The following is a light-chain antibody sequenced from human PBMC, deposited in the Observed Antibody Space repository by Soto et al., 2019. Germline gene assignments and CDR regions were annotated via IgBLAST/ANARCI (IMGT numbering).Light chain of an antibody. CDR1: QSVSRW. CDR3: HQRQSWPRT. CDR2: DAS. V-gene: IGKV1-5*01. Sequence: DIQMNQSPSNPSASVGSRVTITCLASQSVSRWLAWYQQKPGKAPKLLIYDASSLESGVPARFSASGSGTDFTLTISDVQPEDFALYYCHQRQSWPRTFGQGTKVDIK. J-gene: IGKJ1*01.